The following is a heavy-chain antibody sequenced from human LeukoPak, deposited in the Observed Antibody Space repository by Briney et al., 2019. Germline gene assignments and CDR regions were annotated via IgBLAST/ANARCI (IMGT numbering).Heavy chain of an antibody. CDR2: IWYDGSNK. D-gene: IGHD3-10*01. CDR1: GFTFSSYG. Sequence: GGSLRLSCAASGFTFSSYGMHWVRQAPGKGLEWVAVIWYDGSNKYYADSVKGRFTISRDNSKNTLYLQMNSLRAEDTAVYYCARQYGSGSYRIDYWGQGTLVIVSS. V-gene: IGHV3-33*01. CDR3: ARQYGSGSYRIDY. J-gene: IGHJ4*02.